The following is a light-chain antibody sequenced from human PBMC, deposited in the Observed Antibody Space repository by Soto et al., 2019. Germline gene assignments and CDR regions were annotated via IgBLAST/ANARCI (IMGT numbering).Light chain of an antibody. Sequence: AIQLTQSPSSLSASVGDRVTITCRASQGISSALAWYQQKPGKAPKLLIYDASSLESGVPSRFSGSGSGTDFTLTISSLQPEEFATYYCQQLNSYQITFGQGTRLEIK. CDR1: QGISSA. CDR2: DAS. V-gene: IGKV1-13*02. J-gene: IGKJ5*01. CDR3: QQLNSYQIT.